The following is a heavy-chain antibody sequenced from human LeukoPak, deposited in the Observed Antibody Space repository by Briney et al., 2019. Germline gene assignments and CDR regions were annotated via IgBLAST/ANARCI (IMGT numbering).Heavy chain of an antibody. CDR2: IIPIFGTA. CDR3: ARVQGYCSDGKCLF. Sequence: ASVKVSCKASGGTFSSYAISWVRQAPGQGLEWMGGIIPIFGTANYAQKFQGRVTITADESTSTAYMELNRLTSDDTAVYYCARVQGYCSDGKCLFWGQGTLISVSS. J-gene: IGHJ4*02. D-gene: IGHD2-15*01. CDR1: GGTFSSYA. V-gene: IGHV1-69*13.